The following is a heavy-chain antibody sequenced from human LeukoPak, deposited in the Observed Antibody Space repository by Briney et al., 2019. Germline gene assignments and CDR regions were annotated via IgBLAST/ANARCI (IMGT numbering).Heavy chain of an antibody. Sequence: SETLSLTCTVSFGSISSSTYYWGSIRQPPGKGLGLIGSITYSGSTYYNPSLKSRVTISVDTSKNQFSLKLISVTAADTAVYYCARDLDYYDSTWFDPWGQGTLVTVSS. CDR3: ARDLDYYDSTWFDP. CDR1: FGSISSSTYY. V-gene: IGHV4-39*07. CDR2: ITYSGST. J-gene: IGHJ5*02. D-gene: IGHD3-22*01.